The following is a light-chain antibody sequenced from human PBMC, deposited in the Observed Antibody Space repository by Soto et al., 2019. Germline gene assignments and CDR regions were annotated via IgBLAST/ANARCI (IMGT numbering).Light chain of an antibody. CDR2: ENN. CDR3: AGWDGSLKGFV. Sequence: QSVLTQPPSASGAPGQRVTISCSGSASNIGRDSVNWYQQVPGTAPKLLIYENNHRPSGVPDRFSGSKSGTSASLVISGLQSEDEAEYFCAGWDGSLKGFVFGTGTKLTVL. CDR1: ASNIGRDS. V-gene: IGLV1-44*01. J-gene: IGLJ1*01.